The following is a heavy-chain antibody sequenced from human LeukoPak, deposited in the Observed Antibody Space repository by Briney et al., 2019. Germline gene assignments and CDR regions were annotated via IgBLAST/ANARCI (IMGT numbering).Heavy chain of an antibody. V-gene: IGHV3-23*01. CDR3: ARDRPEVTTPPRSINWYFDL. D-gene: IGHD4-17*01. CDR1: GFIFSSYA. CDR2: ISGSGGST. J-gene: IGHJ2*01. Sequence: TGGSLRLSCAASGFIFSSYAMSWVRQAPGKGLEWVSAISGSGGSTYYADSVKGRFTISRDNSKNTLYLQMNSLRAEDTAVYYCARDRPEVTTPPRSINWYFDLWGRGTLVTVSS.